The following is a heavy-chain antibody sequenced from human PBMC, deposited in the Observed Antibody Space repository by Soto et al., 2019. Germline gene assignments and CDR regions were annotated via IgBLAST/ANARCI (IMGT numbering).Heavy chain of an antibody. CDR2: TLYIGRT. J-gene: IGHJ4*02. CDR1: GASMRTGGYY. V-gene: IGHV4-31*03. CDR3: ARDAPPFDY. Sequence: QVQLQESGPRLVKPAQTLSLTCTVSGASMRTGGYYWSWIRQHPGKGLEWIGYTLYIGRTHYNPSLQSRVTMSVDTSKNQFSLNLTSVTAADTAVYLCARDAPPFDYWGQGILVTVSS.